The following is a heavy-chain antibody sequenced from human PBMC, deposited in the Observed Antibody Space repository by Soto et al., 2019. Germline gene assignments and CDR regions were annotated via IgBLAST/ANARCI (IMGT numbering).Heavy chain of an antibody. CDR3: ARVFSSGSGWMYYFDF. Sequence: QVQLQESGPGLVKPSETLSLTCTVSSDSIAGENWWSWDRQPPGLGLEWIGEVFHTGGTNYNPSLTSRVTMEVDKSKNQFSLKLISATAADTAVYYCARVFSSGSGWMYYFDFWGQGTLVSVSS. CDR1: SDSIAGENW. V-gene: IGHV4-4*02. D-gene: IGHD6-19*01. CDR2: VFHTGGT. J-gene: IGHJ4*02.